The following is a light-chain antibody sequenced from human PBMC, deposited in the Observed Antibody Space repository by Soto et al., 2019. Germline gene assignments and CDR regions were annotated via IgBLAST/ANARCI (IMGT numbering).Light chain of an antibody. CDR1: QSLVYVNGDTY. V-gene: IGKV2-30*01. CDR3: MQGTHWPYT. J-gene: IGKJ2*01. CDR2: KVS. Sequence: DVVMTQSPLSLPVTLGQPASISCRSSQSLVYVNGDTYLDWFQHRPGQSPRRLIYKVSNRDSGVPDRFSGSGSGPDFTLKISRVEAEDVGVYYGMQGTHWPYTFGQGTKLEIK.